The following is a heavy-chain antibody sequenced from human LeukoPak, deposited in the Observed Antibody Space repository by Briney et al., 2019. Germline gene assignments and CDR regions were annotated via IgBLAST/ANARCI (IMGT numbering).Heavy chain of an antibody. CDR3: ARAIVGATKFRSAFDI. V-gene: IGHV4-59*01. D-gene: IGHD1-26*01. CDR1: GGSISSYY. Sequence: PSETLSLTCTVSGGSISSYYWSWIRQPPGKGLEWIGYIYYSGSTNYNPSLKSRVTISVDTSKNQFSLKLSSVTAADTAVYYCARAIVGATKFRSAFDIWGQGTMVTVSS. J-gene: IGHJ3*02. CDR2: IYYSGST.